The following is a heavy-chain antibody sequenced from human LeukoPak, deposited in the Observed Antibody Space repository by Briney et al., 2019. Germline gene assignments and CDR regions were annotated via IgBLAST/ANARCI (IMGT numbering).Heavy chain of an antibody. CDR1: GGSLSSGGYY. J-gene: IGHJ5*02. CDR3: GRRYPAVSTGRNWFDP. Sequence: SQTLSLTCTVSGGSLSSGGYYWSWIRQHPGKGLEWIGYNYYSGRTYYNPSLKSRVTISVDTSKNQFSLKLSSVTAADTAVYYCGRRYPAVSTGRNWFDPWGQGTLVTVSS. D-gene: IGHD2-2*01. CDR2: NYYSGRT. V-gene: IGHV4-31*03.